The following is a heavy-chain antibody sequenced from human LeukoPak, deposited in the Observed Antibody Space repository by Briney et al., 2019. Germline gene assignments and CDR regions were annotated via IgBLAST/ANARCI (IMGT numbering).Heavy chain of an antibody. CDR1: GGSFSGYY. CDR3: AREEWLVHFDY. CDR2: INHSGST. J-gene: IGHJ4*02. Sequence: SETLSLTCAVYGGSFSGYYWSWIRQPPGKGLEWIGEINHSGSTNYNPSLKSRVTISVDRSKNQFSLKLSSVTAADTAVYYCAREEWLVHFDYWGQGTLVTVSS. V-gene: IGHV4-34*01. D-gene: IGHD6-19*01.